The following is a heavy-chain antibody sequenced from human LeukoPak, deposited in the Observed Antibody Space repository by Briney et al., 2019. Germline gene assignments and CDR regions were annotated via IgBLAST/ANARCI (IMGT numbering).Heavy chain of an antibody. CDR2: ISGSGGST. D-gene: IGHD1-14*01. CDR3: AKGVRLTKDNRDAFDI. V-gene: IGHV3-23*01. Sequence: GGSLRLSCAASGFTFSSYAMSWVRQAPGKGLEWVSAISGSGGSTYYADSVKGRFTISRDNSKNTLYLQMNSLRAEDTAVYYCAKGVRLTKDNRDAFDIWGQGTMVTVSS. J-gene: IGHJ3*02. CDR1: GFTFSSYA.